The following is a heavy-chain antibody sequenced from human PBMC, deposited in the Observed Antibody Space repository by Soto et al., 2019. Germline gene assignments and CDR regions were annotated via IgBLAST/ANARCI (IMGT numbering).Heavy chain of an antibody. CDR1: GRSFHGYY. Sequence: PETLSPTCALYGRSFHGYYCSFISHPRGKWIEWIGEINHSGSANYNPTFESRLSISVDTSKNQMSLQLSSVSAADTAVYYCSKGPQAGYYDSGTFYSSVPWGQGTLVTVSS. J-gene: IGHJ5*02. CDR3: SKGPQAGYYDSGTFYSSVP. CDR2: INHSGSA. V-gene: IGHV4-34*01. D-gene: IGHD3-10*01.